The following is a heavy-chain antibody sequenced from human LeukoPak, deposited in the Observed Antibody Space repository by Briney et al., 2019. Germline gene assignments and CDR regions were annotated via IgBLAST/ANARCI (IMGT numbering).Heavy chain of an antibody. CDR3: ARDLSGYSHVEGSD. D-gene: IGHD5-18*01. J-gene: IGHJ4*02. V-gene: IGHV1-8*02. Sequence: GPSVKVSCKASGGTFTSYDINWVRQATGQGLEWMGWMNPNSGNTGYAQKFQGRVTMTRDTSTSTVYMELSSLRSEDTAVYYCARDLSGYSHVEGSDWGQGTLVTVSS. CDR2: MNPNSGNT. CDR1: GGTFTSYD.